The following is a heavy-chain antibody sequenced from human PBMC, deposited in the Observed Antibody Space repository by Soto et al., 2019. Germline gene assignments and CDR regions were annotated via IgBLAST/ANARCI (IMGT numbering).Heavy chain of an antibody. CDR2: IYYSGST. CDR3: AREATRGGQYYYCGMDV. Sequence: SETLSLTCTVSGGSISSGGYYWSWIRQHPEKGLEWIGYIYYSGSTYYNPSLKSRVTISVDTSKNQFSLKLSSVTAADTAVYYCAREATRGGQYYYCGMDVWGQGTTVTVSS. V-gene: IGHV4-31*03. CDR1: GGSISSGGYY. J-gene: IGHJ6*02. D-gene: IGHD3-16*01.